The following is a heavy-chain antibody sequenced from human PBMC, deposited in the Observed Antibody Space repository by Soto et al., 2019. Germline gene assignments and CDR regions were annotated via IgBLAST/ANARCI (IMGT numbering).Heavy chain of an antibody. CDR1: GYSCTSYW. J-gene: IGHJ4*02. CDR3: ARLGYCTGTSCYAFDS. D-gene: IGHD2-2*01. Sequence: GQPLKNSCQGSGYSCTSYWIGWVSQRPGKGLEWMGRINPSDSYTTYSPSFQGHVTISTDKSFSTAYLQWSGLKASDTAMYYCARLGYCTGTSCYAFDSWGQGTLVTVSS. CDR2: INPSDSYT. V-gene: IGHV5-10-1*01.